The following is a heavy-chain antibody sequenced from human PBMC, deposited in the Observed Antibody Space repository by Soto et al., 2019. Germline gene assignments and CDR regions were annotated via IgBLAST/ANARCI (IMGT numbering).Heavy chain of an antibody. CDR1: GGSISSYY. CDR2: IYYSGST. V-gene: IGHV4-59*12. D-gene: IGHD3-22*01. J-gene: IGHJ4*02. CDR3: ARGRRPDYYDSSGYPPDYYYFDS. Sequence: SETLSLTCTVAGGSISSYYWSWIRQPPGKGLEWIGYIYYSGSTNYNPSLKSRVTISIDTSKNQFSLKLNSVTAADTAVFYCARGRRPDYYDSSGYPPDYYYFDSWGQGTLVTVSS.